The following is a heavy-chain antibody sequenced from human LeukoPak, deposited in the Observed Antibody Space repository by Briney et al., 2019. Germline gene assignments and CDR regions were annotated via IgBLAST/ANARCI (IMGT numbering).Heavy chain of an antibody. J-gene: IGHJ4*02. V-gene: IGHV3-11*04. CDR3: ARDQTYYYDSSDYYYVLWFDY. CDR1: GFTFSDYY. D-gene: IGHD3-22*01. Sequence: GGSLRLSCAGSGFTFSDYYPTWIRQAPGKGLEWVSYISSGGSNTYYADSVKGRFTISRDNAKKSLYLQMNSLRAEDTAVYYCARDQTYYYDSSDYYYVLWFDYWGQGTLVTVSS. CDR2: ISSGGSNT.